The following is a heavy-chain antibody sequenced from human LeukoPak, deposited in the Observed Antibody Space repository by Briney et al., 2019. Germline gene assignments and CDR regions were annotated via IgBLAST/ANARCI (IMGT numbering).Heavy chain of an antibody. CDR3: ARERGEEYSSGWYKRNYFDN. J-gene: IGHJ4*02. Sequence: SETLSLTCTVSGDSFSSVKDYWAWIRQPPGKGLEWIASGDYSGGTYYNPSLESRVTISAGMSKNQFSLKLSSVTAADTAVYYCARERGEEYSSGWYKRNYFDNWGQGTRVTVSS. CDR1: GDSFSSVKDY. V-gene: IGHV4-39*07. D-gene: IGHD6-19*01. CDR2: GDYSGGT.